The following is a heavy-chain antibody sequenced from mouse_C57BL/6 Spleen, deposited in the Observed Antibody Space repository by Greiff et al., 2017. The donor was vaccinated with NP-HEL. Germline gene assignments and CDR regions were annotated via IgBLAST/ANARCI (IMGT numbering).Heavy chain of an antibody. CDR3: AREGYYYGSSY. D-gene: IGHD1-1*01. V-gene: IGHV1-69*01. J-gene: IGHJ3*01. CDR1: GYTFTSYW. Sequence: QVQLKQPGAELVMPGASVKLSCKASGYTFTSYWMHWVKQRPGQGLEWIGEIDPSDSYTNYNQKFKGKSTLTVDKSSSTAYMQLSSLTSEDSAVYYCAREGYYYGSSYWGQGTLVTVSA. CDR2: IDPSDSYT.